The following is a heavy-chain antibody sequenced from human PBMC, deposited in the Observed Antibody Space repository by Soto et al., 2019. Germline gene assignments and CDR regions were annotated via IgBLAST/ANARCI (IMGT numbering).Heavy chain of an antibody. CDR2: IYYSGST. D-gene: IGHD3-22*01. CDR3: ARKNPDYYDSSGYYLDY. J-gene: IGHJ4*02. V-gene: IGHV4-30-4*01. Sequence: QVQLQESGPGLVKPSQTLSLTCTVSGGSISSGDYYWSWIRQPPGKGLEWIGYIYYSGSTYYNPSLKSRVTISVDTSKNQFSLKLSSVTAADTAVYYCARKNPDYYDSSGYYLDYWGQGTLVTVSS. CDR1: GGSISSGDYY.